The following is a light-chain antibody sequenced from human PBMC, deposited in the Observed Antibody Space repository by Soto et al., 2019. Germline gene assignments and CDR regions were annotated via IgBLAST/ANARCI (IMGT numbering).Light chain of an antibody. J-gene: IGKJ2*01. CDR1: QSVTNY. CDR3: RERRNWPLYT. Sequence: EIVLTQSPATLSLSPGERATLSCRARQSVTNYLAWYQQKPGQAPRPRIYDGVNRATAIPGRFSGSGPGTDFTPTISRIKSEDYAVYYCRERRNWPLYTFRQGTRLDIK. V-gene: IGKV3-11*01. CDR2: DGV.